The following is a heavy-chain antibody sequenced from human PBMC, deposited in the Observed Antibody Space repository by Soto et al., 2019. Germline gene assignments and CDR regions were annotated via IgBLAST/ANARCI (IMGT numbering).Heavy chain of an antibody. V-gene: IGHV3-23*01. CDR3: ATIFVVVVAATPVDAFDI. D-gene: IGHD2-15*01. CDR2: ISGSGGST. CDR1: GFTFSSYA. Sequence: GGSLRLSCAASGFTFSSYAMSWVHQAPGKGLEWVSAISGSGGSTYYADSVKGRFTISRDNSKNTLYLQMNSLRAEDTAVYYCATIFVVVVAATPVDAFDIWGQGTMVTVSS. J-gene: IGHJ3*02.